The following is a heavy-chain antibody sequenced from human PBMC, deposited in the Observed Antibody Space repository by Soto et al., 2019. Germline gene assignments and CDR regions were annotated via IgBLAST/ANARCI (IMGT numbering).Heavy chain of an antibody. V-gene: IGHV4-34*01. Sequence: SETLSLTCAVYDGSLSSYYRSWIRQPPGKGLEWIGEINHRGSANYNPSLKSRVTISVDTSKSQFSLKVTSVTAADTAVYYCARSPPRSYYSYDMDVWGQGTKVTVSS. CDR2: INHRGSA. CDR1: DGSLSSYY. J-gene: IGHJ6*02. CDR3: ARSPPRSYYSYDMDV.